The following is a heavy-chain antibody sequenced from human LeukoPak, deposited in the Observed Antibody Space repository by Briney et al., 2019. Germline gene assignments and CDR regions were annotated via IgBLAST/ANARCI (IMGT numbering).Heavy chain of an antibody. J-gene: IGHJ4*02. D-gene: IGHD4-17*01. Sequence: PSETLSLTCTVSGGSISSYYWSWIRQPPGKGLEWIGYIYYSGSTNYNPSLKSRVTISVDASKNQFSLKLSSVTAADTAVYYCARGAMTTVTDWGQGTLVTVSS. CDR2: IYYSGST. CDR3: ARGAMTTVTD. V-gene: IGHV4-59*01. CDR1: GGSISSYY.